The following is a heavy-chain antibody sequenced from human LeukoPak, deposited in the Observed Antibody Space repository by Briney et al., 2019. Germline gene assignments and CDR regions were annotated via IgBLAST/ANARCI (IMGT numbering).Heavy chain of an antibody. CDR3: ARRLVDYFDY. CDR2: IYYSGST. J-gene: IGHJ4*02. Sequence: SETLSLTCTVSGGSISSYYWSLIRQPPGKGLEWIGYIYYSGSTNYNPSLKSRVTISVDTSKNQFSLKLSSVTAADTAVYYCARRLVDYFDYWGQGTLVTVSS. V-gene: IGHV4-59*08. D-gene: IGHD2-2*01. CDR1: GGSISSYY.